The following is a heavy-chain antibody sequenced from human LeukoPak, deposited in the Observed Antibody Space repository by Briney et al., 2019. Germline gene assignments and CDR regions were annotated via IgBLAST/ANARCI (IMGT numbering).Heavy chain of an antibody. CDR2: IYYSGST. V-gene: IGHV4-30-4*01. D-gene: IGHD3-10*01. J-gene: IGHJ5*02. CDR3: ARGRDYMVRGVIQSHNWFDP. Sequence: NPSETLSLTCTVSGGSISSGDYYWSWIRQPPGKGLEWIGYIYYSGSTYYNPSLKSRLTISVDTSKNQFSLKLSSVTAADTAVYYCARGRDYMVRGVIQSHNWFDPWGQGTLVTVSS. CDR1: GGSISSGDYY.